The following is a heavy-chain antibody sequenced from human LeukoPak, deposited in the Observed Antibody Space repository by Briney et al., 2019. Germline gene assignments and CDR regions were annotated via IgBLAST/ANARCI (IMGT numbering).Heavy chain of an antibody. Sequence: SETLSLTCSVSGVSISSYYWSCSRQPPGKGLEWIAYIYSSGSTNYNPSLKSRLTISIDTPKNQFSLKLTSVTAADTALYYCARHESYRVPVTGTSYSYPMDVWGQGTTVTVSS. CDR2: IYSSGST. V-gene: IGHV4-59*08. J-gene: IGHJ6*02. D-gene: IGHD6-19*01. CDR1: GVSISSYY. CDR3: ARHESYRVPVTGTSYSYPMDV.